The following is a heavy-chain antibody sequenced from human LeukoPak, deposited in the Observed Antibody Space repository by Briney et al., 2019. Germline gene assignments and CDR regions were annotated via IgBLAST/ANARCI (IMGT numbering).Heavy chain of an antibody. Sequence: PGGSLRLSCEASGFIFSNYGMHWVRQAPGKGLEWLALIWYDGQTKFYADSVKGRFTISRDNSGNTLFLHMTSLRVEDTAVYYCAREWGRIAVAGGSGYWGQGALVTVSS. J-gene: IGHJ4*02. D-gene: IGHD6-19*01. CDR2: IWYDGQTK. CDR3: AREWGRIAVAGGSGY. V-gene: IGHV3-33*01. CDR1: GFIFSNYG.